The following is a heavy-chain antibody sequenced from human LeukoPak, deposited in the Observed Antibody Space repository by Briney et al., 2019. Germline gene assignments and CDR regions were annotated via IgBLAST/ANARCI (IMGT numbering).Heavy chain of an antibody. CDR3: AKGVSKNP. CDR1: AFAFSSYW. J-gene: IGHJ5*02. Sequence: PGGSLRLSCAASAFAFSSYWMSWVRQAPGKGLEWVANIKEDGSEKYYVESVKGRFIISRDNTKNSLYLQMSSLRAEDTAVYYCAKGVSKNPWGQGTLVTVSS. V-gene: IGHV3-7*01. CDR2: IKEDGSEK.